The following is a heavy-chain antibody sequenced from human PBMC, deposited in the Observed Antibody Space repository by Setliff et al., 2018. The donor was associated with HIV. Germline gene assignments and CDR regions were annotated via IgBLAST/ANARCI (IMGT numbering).Heavy chain of an antibody. CDR2: INHDRTT. V-gene: IGHV4-34*01. CDR1: GFSVTDTY. J-gene: IGHJ6*03. D-gene: IGHD3-3*01. CDR3: ARGSRQLTIFCVVFKTNYYFMDV. Sequence: PSETLRLSCEASGFSVTDTYMGWIRQPPGKGLEWSGEINHDRTTNYNPSRKSRVTISVDTSKHPFSLTLNSVTSSDTSVYYCARGSRQLTIFCVVFKTNYYFMDVWGKGTAVTVSS.